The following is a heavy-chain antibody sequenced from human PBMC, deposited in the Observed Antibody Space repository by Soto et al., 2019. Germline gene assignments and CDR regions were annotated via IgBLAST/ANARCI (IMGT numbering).Heavy chain of an antibody. Sequence: QVQLVESGGGVVQPGRSLRLSCAASGFTFSSYGMHWVRQAPGKGLEWVAVISYDGSNKYYADSVKGRFTISRDNSXXTLYLQMNRLRAEDTAVYYCAKDRRAREDYYGMDVWGQGTTVTVSS. D-gene: IGHD1-26*01. CDR1: GFTFSSYG. J-gene: IGHJ6*02. CDR3: AKDRRAREDYYGMDV. V-gene: IGHV3-30*18. CDR2: ISYDGSNK.